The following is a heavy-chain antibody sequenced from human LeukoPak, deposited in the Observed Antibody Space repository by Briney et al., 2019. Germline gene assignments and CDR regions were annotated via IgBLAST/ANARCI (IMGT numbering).Heavy chain of an antibody. CDR3: AKVSGNYYDSSRDY. V-gene: IGHV3-30*18. Sequence: PGRSLRLSCAASGFTFSSYGMHWVRQAPGKGLEWVAVISYDGSNKYYADSVKGRFTISRDNSKNTLYLQMNSLRAEDTAVYYCAKVSGNYYDSSRDYWGQGTLVTVSS. J-gene: IGHJ4*02. CDR1: GFTFSSYG. D-gene: IGHD3-22*01. CDR2: ISYDGSNK.